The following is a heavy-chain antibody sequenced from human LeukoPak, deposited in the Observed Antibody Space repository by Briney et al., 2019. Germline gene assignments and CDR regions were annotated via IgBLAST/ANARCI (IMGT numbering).Heavy chain of an antibody. J-gene: IGHJ3*02. CDR3: ARGIIYSSDAFDI. CDR2: IYYSGST. D-gene: IGHD6-13*01. CDR1: GGSISSGGYY. V-gene: IGHV4-61*08. Sequence: SETLSLTCTVSGGSISSGGYYWSWIRQPPGKGLEWIGYIYYSGSTNYNPSLKSRVTISVDTSKNQFSLKLSSVTAADTAVYYCARGIIYSSDAFDIWGQGTMVTVSS.